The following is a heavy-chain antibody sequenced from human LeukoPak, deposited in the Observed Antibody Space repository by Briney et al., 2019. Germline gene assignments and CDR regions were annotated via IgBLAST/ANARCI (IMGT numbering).Heavy chain of an antibody. CDR2: IYYSGST. D-gene: IGHD5-24*01. CDR1: GGSISSSSYY. Sequence: SETLSLTCTVSGGSISSSSYYWGWIRQPPGKGLEWVGSIYYSGSTYYNPSLKSRVTIPVGTSENQFSLKLNSVTAADTAVYYCARGPRWLQDYFNFWGQGTLVTVSS. J-gene: IGHJ4*02. V-gene: IGHV4-39*07. CDR3: ARGPRWLQDYFNF.